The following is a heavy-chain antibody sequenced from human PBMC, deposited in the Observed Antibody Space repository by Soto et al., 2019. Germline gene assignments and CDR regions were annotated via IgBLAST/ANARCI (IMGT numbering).Heavy chain of an antibody. J-gene: IGHJ4*02. Sequence: SETLSLTCTVSGGSISSYYWSWIRQPPGKGLEWIGYIYYSGSTNYNPSLKSRVTISVDTSKNQFSLKLSSVTAADTAVYYCARGRRTTVTIDYWGQGTLVTVSS. CDR3: ARGRRTTVTIDY. CDR1: GGSISSYY. CDR2: IYYSGST. D-gene: IGHD4-17*01. V-gene: IGHV4-59*01.